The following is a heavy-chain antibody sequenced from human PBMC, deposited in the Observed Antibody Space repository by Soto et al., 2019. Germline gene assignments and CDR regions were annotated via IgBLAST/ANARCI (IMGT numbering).Heavy chain of an antibody. CDR2: IYYSGST. CDR3: ARRGYSGYDYYYGMDV. V-gene: IGHV4-30-4*01. CDR1: GGSISSGDYY. J-gene: IGHJ6*02. Sequence: SETLSLTCTVSGGSISSGDYYWSWIRQPPGKGLEWIGYIYYSGSTYYNPSLKSRVTISVDTSKNQFSLKLSSVTAADTAVYYCARRGYSGYDYYYGMDVWGQGTTVTVSS. D-gene: IGHD5-12*01.